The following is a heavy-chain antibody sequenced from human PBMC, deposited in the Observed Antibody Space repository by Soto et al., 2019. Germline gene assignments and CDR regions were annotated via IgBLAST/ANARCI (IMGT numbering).Heavy chain of an antibody. CDR2: INPNSGGT. Sequence: ASVKVSCKASGYTFTGYYMHWVRQAPGQGLEWMGWINPNSGGTNYAQKFQGWVTMTRDTSISTAYMELSRLRSDDTAVYYCARDYCSGGSCSNWFDPWGQGTLVTVSS. CDR1: GYTFTGYY. J-gene: IGHJ5*02. D-gene: IGHD2-15*01. V-gene: IGHV1-2*04. CDR3: ARDYCSGGSCSNWFDP.